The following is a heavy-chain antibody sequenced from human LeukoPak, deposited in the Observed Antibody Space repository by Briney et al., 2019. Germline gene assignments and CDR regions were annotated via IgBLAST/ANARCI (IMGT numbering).Heavy chain of an antibody. CDR3: AKDPRRRSSSSHWFGP. CDR2: ISGSGGST. J-gene: IGHJ5*02. CDR1: GFTFSSYA. D-gene: IGHD6-6*01. Sequence: GGSLRLSCAASGFTFSSYAMSWVRQAPGKGLEWVSAISGSGGSTYYADSVKGRFTISRDNSKNTLYLQMNSLRAEDTAVYYCAKDPRRRSSSSHWFGPWGQGTLVTVSS. V-gene: IGHV3-23*01.